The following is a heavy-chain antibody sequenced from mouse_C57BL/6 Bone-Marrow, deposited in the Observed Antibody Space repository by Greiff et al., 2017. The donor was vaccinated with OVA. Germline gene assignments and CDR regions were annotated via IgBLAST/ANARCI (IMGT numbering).Heavy chain of an antibody. CDR3: ARSDYYGSSPPDY. CDR2: INPNNGGT. CDR1: GYTFTDYY. D-gene: IGHD1-1*01. J-gene: IGHJ2*01. Sequence: EVQLQQSGPELVKPGASVKISCKASGYTFTDYYMNWVKQSHGKSLEWIGDINPNNGGTSYNQKFKGKATLTVDKSSSTAYMELRSLTSEDSAVYYCARSDYYGSSPPDYWGQGTTLTVSS. V-gene: IGHV1-26*01.